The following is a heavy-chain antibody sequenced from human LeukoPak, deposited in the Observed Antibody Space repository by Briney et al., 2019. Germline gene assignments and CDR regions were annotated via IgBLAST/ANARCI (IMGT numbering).Heavy chain of an antibody. CDR1: GYTFTSYD. CDR3: ARVVDYVWGSYRYPFDY. Sequence: ASVKVSCKASGYTFTSYDINWVRQATGQGLEWMGWMNPNSGNTGYAQKFQGRVTITRNTSISTAYMELSSLRSDDTAVYYCARVVDYVWGSYRYPFDYWGQGTLVTVSS. CDR2: MNPNSGNT. V-gene: IGHV1-8*03. D-gene: IGHD3-16*02. J-gene: IGHJ4*02.